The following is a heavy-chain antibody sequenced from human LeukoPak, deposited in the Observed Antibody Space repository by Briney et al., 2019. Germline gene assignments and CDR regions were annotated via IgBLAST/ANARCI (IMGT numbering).Heavy chain of an antibody. V-gene: IGHV3-23*01. CDR1: GFTFSSYA. J-gene: IGHJ4*02. D-gene: IGHD6-25*01. CDR3: AKGYNSDSNHVSKMDF. Sequence: GGSLRLSCAASGFTFSSYAMSWVRQAPGKGLEWVSTISGSGGNTYYSGSVKGRFTISRDNSKNTLFLQMNSLRVEDTAVYYCAKGYNSDSNHVSKMDFWGQGALVTVSS. CDR2: ISGSGGNT.